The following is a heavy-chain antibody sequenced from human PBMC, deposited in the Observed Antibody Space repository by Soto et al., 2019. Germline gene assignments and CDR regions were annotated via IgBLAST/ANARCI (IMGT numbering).Heavy chain of an antibody. CDR2: IYYTGTT. CDR1: GVPIYRCDYY. CDR3: AAFSTFDLRGGDYEAF. J-gene: IGHJ1*01. V-gene: IGHV4-30-4*01. Sequence: QVQLQASGPGLVKPSQTLALSCTVSGVPIYRCDYYWSWVRQSPGKGLEWLGYIYYTGTTYYYPSLETRLTISLDATKSQFSLRLTSMTAADTAVYFCAAFSTFDLRGGDYEAFWGQGLQVTVSS. D-gene: IGHD2-21*01.